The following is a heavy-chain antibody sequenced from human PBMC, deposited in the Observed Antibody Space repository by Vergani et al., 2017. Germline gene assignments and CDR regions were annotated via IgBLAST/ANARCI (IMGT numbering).Heavy chain of an antibody. CDR3: VRTRSGACTGGSCYSGWFDP. CDR2: INSNSGNP. CDR1: GYTFTNYA. D-gene: IGHD2-15*01. J-gene: IGHJ5*02. Sequence: QVQLVQSGSEVKKPGASVTVSCRASGYTFTNYALNWLRQAPGQGLGWLGWINSNSGNPTYAQGFKGRFVFSLDSSVSKSYLRITSLQPEDTAVYYCVRTRSGACTGGSCYSGWFDPWGQGTLVTVSS. V-gene: IGHV7-4-1*02.